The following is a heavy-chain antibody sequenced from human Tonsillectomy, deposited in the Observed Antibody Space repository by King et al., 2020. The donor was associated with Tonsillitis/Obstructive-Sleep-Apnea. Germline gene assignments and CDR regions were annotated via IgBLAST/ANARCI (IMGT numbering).Heavy chain of an antibody. CDR2: IYPGDSDT. CDR3: ARHTSYSSSDY. V-gene: IGHV5-51*01. D-gene: IGHD6-6*01. Sequence: QLVQSGAEVKKSGESLKISRKGSGYSFTTYWIGWVRQMPGKGLEWMGIIYPGDSDTRYSPSFQGQVTISADKSINTAYVQWNSLKASDTAMYYCARHTSYSSSDYWGQGTLVTVSS. J-gene: IGHJ4*02. CDR1: GYSFTTYW.